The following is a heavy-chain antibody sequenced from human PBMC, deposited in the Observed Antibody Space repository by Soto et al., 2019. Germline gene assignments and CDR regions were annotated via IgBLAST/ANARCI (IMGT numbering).Heavy chain of an antibody. Sequence: GASVKVSCKVSGYTLTELSMHWVRQAPGKGLEWMGGFDPEDGETIYAQKFQGRVTMTEDTSTDTAYMELSSLRSEDAAVYYCATAGWLGEEPDYWGKGTLVTVSS. CDR1: GYTLTELS. J-gene: IGHJ4*02. CDR3: ATAGWLGEEPDY. CDR2: FDPEDGET. D-gene: IGHD3-10*01. V-gene: IGHV1-24*01.